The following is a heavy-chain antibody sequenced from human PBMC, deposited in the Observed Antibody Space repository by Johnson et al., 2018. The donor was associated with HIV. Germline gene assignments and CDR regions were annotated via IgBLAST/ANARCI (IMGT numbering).Heavy chain of an antibody. V-gene: IGHV3-66*01. CDR2: IYSGGRT. Sequence: VQLVESGGGVVQPGRSLRLSCAASGFTVSSNYMSWVRQAPGKGLECVSGIYSGGRTYYADSVEGRFTISRDNSKNTLYLQMNSLRAEDTAVYFCARDRRYYDSSGYYHDAFDIWGQGTMVTVSS. CDR3: ARDRRYYDSSGYYHDAFDI. D-gene: IGHD3-22*01. CDR1: GFTVSSNY. J-gene: IGHJ3*02.